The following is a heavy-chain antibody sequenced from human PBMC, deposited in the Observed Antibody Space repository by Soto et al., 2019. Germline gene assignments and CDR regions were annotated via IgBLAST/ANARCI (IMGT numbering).Heavy chain of an antibody. CDR3: ARAARLVYDIWTGYSESFDY. J-gene: IGHJ4*02. D-gene: IGHD3-9*01. Sequence: ASVKVSCKASAGTFSSYGISCVRQAPGQGLEWMGWISAYNGNTNYAQKLQGRVTMTTDTSTSTAYMELRSLRSDDTAVYYCARAARLVYDIWTGYSESFDYWGQGTLVTVSS. CDR2: ISAYNGNT. V-gene: IGHV1-18*01. CDR1: AGTFSSYG.